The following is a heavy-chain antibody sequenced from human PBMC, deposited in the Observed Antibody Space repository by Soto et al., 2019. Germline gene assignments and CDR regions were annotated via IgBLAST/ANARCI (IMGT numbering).Heavy chain of an antibody. CDR2: IKQDGSEK. CDR3: ARATSVDAY. V-gene: IGHV3-7*01. J-gene: IGHJ4*02. D-gene: IGHD5-12*01. Sequence: EVQLVESGGDLVQPGGSLRLSCAASGFACSGYWMSWVRQAPGKGLEGVANIKQDGSEKYYVDSVKGRFTISRDNAKNSLYLQMNSLRVEDTAVYYCARATSVDAYRGQGTLVTVSS. CDR1: GFACSGYW.